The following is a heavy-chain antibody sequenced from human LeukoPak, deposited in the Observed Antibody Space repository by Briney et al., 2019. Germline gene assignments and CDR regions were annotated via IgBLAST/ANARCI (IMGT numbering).Heavy chain of an antibody. CDR1: GFTFSSYW. D-gene: IGHD1-14*01. V-gene: IGHV3-74*01. Sequence: GRSLRLSCAAPGFTFSSYWMHWVRQVPGKGLVWVARINPGGSSITYADSVKGRFTISRDNAKNTLYLQMDSLRAEDTVVYYCARSNQADDYWGQGTLVTVSS. J-gene: IGHJ4*02. CDR3: ARSNQADDY. CDR2: INPGGSSI.